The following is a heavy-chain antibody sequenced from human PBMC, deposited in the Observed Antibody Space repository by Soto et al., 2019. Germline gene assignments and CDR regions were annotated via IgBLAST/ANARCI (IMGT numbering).Heavy chain of an antibody. D-gene: IGHD2-15*01. CDR1: GFTFSSYA. Sequence: GGSLRLSCAASGFTFSSYAMSWVRQAPGKGLEWVSAISGSGGSTYYADSVKGRFTISRDNSKNTLYLQMNSLRAEDTAVYYCAKLIVDRVGRAFIGRYYYGMDVWGQGTTVTVSS. CDR3: AKLIVDRVGRAFIGRYYYGMDV. CDR2: ISGSGGST. J-gene: IGHJ6*02. V-gene: IGHV3-23*01.